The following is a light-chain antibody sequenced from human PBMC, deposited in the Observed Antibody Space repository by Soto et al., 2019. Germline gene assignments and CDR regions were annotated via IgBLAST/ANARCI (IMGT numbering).Light chain of an antibody. CDR3: QQYGSSPPYT. Sequence: EIVLTQSPGTLSSSPGERATLSCRASQSVSSSYLAWYQQKPGQAPRVLIYGASSRATGIPDRFSGSGSGTDFPLTISRLEPEDFAVYYCQQYGSSPPYTFGQGPKREI. CDR1: QSVSSSY. CDR2: GAS. J-gene: IGKJ2*01. V-gene: IGKV3-20*01.